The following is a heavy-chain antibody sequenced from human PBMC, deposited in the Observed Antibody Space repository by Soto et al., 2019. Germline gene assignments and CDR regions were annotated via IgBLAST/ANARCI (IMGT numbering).Heavy chain of an antibody. V-gene: IGHV4-39*01. Sequence: SETLSLTCTVSGGSISSNNYYWGWIRQPPGKGLEWIASFFIGGNTYHNPSLKSRVTISVDTSKNQFSLKLSSVTAADTAVYYCARHYYGSGIRLFDYWGQGTLVTVSS. CDR1: GGSISSNNYY. J-gene: IGHJ4*02. D-gene: IGHD3-10*01. CDR3: ARHYYGSGIRLFDY. CDR2: FFIGGNT.